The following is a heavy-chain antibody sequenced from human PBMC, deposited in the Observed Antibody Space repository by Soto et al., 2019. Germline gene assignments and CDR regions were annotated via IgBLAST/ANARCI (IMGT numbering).Heavy chain of an antibody. V-gene: IGHV1-2*02. J-gene: IGHJ5*02. CDR1: GYAFTGYY. D-gene: IGHD3-3*01. Sequence: QVQLVQSGAEVKKPGASVKVSCKASGYAFTGYYMHWVRQAPGQGLEWMGWINPNSGGTNYAQKFHGRVTMTRDTSITTAYMELRRLRSHDTALYYCARNSDFWRGYYNWFDPWGQRTLVTVPS. CDR2: INPNSGGT. CDR3: ARNSDFWRGYYNWFDP.